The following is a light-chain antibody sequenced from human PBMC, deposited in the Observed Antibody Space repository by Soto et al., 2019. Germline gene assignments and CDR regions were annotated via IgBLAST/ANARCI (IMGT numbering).Light chain of an antibody. V-gene: IGLV2-23*01. CDR2: EDT. Sequence: QSALTQPASVSGSPGQSVTISCTGTSSDVGSYNLVSWYQQHPGKAPKVVIYEDTKRPSGVSDHFSGSKSGNTASLTISGLQADDEADYYCSSYAGSSTLVFGGGTKATVL. CDR3: SSYAGSSTLV. CDR1: SSDVGSYNL. J-gene: IGLJ3*02.